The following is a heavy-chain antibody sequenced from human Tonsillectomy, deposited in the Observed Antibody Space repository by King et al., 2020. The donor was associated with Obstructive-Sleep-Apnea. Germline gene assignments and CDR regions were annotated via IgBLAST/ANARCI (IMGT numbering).Heavy chain of an antibody. CDR3: ATQHDYDAFDI. J-gene: IGHJ3*02. D-gene: IGHD4-11*01. Sequence: QLQESGPGLVKPSETLSHTCTVSGGSISSSSYYWGWIRQPPGKGLEWIGSIYYSGSTYYNPSLKSRVTISVDTAMNQFSLKLSRVTAADTAGYYCATQHDYDAFDIWGQGTMVTVSS. CDR2: IYYSGST. CDR1: GGSISSSSYY. V-gene: IGHV4-39*01.